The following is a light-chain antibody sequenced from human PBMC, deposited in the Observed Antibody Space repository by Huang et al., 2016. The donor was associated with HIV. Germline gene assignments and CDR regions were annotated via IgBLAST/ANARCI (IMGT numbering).Light chain of an antibody. CDR2: GAS. V-gene: IGKV3-20*01. Sequence: EIVLTQSPGTLSLSPGERATLYCRASQSVTSSYLAWYQQKPGQAPRLLIYGASTRASGIPDRISGSGSGTDFTLTISRLEPEDFAIYYCHQYGTSPPDTFGQGTSLEIK. CDR1: QSVTSSY. J-gene: IGKJ2*01. CDR3: HQYGTSPPDT.